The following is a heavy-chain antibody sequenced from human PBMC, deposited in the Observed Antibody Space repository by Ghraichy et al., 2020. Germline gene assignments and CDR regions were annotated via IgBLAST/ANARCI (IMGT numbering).Heavy chain of an antibody. CDR3: ARDNTIPYYYYYYGMDV. D-gene: IGHD3-9*01. V-gene: IGHV4-34*01. J-gene: IGHJ6*02. CDR2: INHSGST. Sequence: SETLSLTCAVYGGSFSGYYWSWIRQPPGKGLEWIGEINHSGSTNYNPSLKSRVTISVDTSKNQFSLKLSSVTAADTAVYYCARDNTIPYYYYYYGMDVWGQGTTVTVSS. CDR1: GGSFSGYY.